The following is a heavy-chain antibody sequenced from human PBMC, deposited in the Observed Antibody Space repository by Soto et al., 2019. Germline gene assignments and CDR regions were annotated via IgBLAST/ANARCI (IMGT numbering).Heavy chain of an antibody. CDR1: GFPFSSHA. D-gene: IGHD3-10*02. Sequence: GGSLRLSCAASGFPFSSHAMYWVRQAPGKGLEWVALISYDGTNKQYADSVKGRLIVPRDDSTNTLSLQMNSLRPEDTAVYHCARDSNTYRDYYHGMDVWGQGTTVTVSS. V-gene: IGHV3-30-3*01. J-gene: IGHJ6*02. CDR2: ISYDGTNK. CDR3: ARDSNTYRDYYHGMDV.